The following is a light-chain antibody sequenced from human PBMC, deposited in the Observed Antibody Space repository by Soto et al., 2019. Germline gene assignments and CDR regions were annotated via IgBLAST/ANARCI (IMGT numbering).Light chain of an antibody. V-gene: IGKV3-20*01. CDR1: QSISSNF. CDR3: QQYGSSPT. J-gene: IGKJ1*01. Sequence: EIVLTQSPGTLSLSPGEGATLSCRASQSISSNFLAWYQQKPGQAPRLLISGASTRAAGIPDRFSGSGSGTDFTLTISSLEPEDFAVYYCQQYGSSPTFGQGTKVDIK. CDR2: GAS.